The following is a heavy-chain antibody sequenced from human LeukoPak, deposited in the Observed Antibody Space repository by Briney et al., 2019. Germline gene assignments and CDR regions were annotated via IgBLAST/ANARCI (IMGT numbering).Heavy chain of an antibody. Sequence: SETLSLTCTVSGGSISSGSYYWSWIRQPAGKGLEWIGRIYTSGSTNYNPSLKSRVTISVDTSKNQFSLKLSSVTAADTAVYYCARVSYGGSSGYYYYMDVWGKGTTVTVSS. CDR1: GGSISSGSYY. J-gene: IGHJ6*03. D-gene: IGHD4-23*01. V-gene: IGHV4-61*02. CDR3: ARVSYGGSSGYYYYMDV. CDR2: IYTSGST.